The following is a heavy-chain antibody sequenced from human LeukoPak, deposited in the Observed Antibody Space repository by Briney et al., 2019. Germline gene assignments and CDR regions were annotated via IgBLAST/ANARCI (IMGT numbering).Heavy chain of an antibody. CDR2: IYTSGST. CDR3: AREGLTIFGVVLRAFDI. Sequence: SETLSLTCTVSGGSISSYYWSWIRQPAGKGLERIGRIYTSGSTNYNPSLKSRVTMSVDTSKNQFSLKLSSVTAADTAVYYCAREGLTIFGVVLRAFDIWGQGTMVTVSS. D-gene: IGHD3-3*01. V-gene: IGHV4-4*07. CDR1: GGSISSYY. J-gene: IGHJ3*02.